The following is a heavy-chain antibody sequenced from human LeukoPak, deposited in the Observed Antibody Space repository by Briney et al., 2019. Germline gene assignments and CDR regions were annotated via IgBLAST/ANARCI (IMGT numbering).Heavy chain of an antibody. J-gene: IGHJ3*02. CDR2: VKGDGIST. Sequence: GGSLRLSCAASGFIFTDFWMHWIQQAPGGGLVWVSRVKGDGISTLYADSVKGRFTISRDNAKNTLYLQMNNLRADDTALYYCATGPYSAFGMWGQGTMVTVSS. V-gene: IGHV3-74*01. D-gene: IGHD2-21*01. CDR1: GFIFTDFW. CDR3: ATGPYSAFGM.